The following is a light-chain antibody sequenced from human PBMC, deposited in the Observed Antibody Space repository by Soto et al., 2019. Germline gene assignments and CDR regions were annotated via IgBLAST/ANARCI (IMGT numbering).Light chain of an antibody. Sequence: EIVVPHSPDSLTVSLDERATIHCKSSQSVLYSSNNKNSLAWYQQKPRQPPKLLINWASTRESVVPGRFSGTGAGKDFRLTISSLQAEDVAVYCCQQYYTHPTFGRGTRLEIK. V-gene: IGKV4-1*01. CDR3: QQYYTHPT. J-gene: IGKJ5*01. CDR2: WAS. CDR1: QSVLYSSNNKNS.